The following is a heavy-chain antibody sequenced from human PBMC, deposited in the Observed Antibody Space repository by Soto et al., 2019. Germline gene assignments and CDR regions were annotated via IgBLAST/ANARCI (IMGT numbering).Heavy chain of an antibody. Sequence: LCGGSISSGGYYWSWIRQHPGKGLEWIGYIYYNGDTYYNPSLKSRVSISIDTSKNQFSLRLTSVTAADTAVYYCARSHRDNWGSPDYFDYWGQGTLVTVSS. J-gene: IGHJ4*02. D-gene: IGHD7-27*01. V-gene: IGHV4-31*02. CDR3: ARSHRDNWGSPDYFDY. CDR2: IYYNGDT. CDR1: GGSISSGGYY.